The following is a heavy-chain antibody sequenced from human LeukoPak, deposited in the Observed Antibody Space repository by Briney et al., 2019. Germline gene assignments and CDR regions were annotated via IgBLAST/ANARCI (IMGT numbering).Heavy chain of an antibody. V-gene: IGHV1-18*01. Sequence: GASVKVSCKASGYTFTSYDIDWVRQAPGQGLEWIGWMSTYDGKTNYAQKFRGRVSMTTDTSTNTAYMELRSLTSDDTAVYFCARDVRGQHLDGSWFDPWGQGTPVTVSS. CDR1: GYTFTSYD. CDR3: ARDVRGQHLDGSWFDP. D-gene: IGHD6-13*01. J-gene: IGHJ5*02. CDR2: MSTYDGKT.